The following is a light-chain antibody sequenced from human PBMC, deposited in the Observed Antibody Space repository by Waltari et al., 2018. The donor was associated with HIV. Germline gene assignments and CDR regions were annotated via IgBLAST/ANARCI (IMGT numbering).Light chain of an antibody. V-gene: IGLV3-25*03. J-gene: IGLJ3*02. CDR1: ALPKQY. CDR2: KDS. Sequence: YELTQPPSVSVSPGQTARLTCSGDALPKQYAYWYQQKPGQAPVLVIYKDSERPSGIPERFSGSSSGTTVTLTISGVQAEDEADYYCQSADSSGTYGVFGGGTKLTVL. CDR3: QSADSSGTYGV.